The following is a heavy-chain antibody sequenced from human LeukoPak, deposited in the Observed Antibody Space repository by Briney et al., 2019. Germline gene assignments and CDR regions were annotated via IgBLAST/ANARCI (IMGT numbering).Heavy chain of an antibody. CDR3: ARDHGYYDSSGPTGWFDP. CDR1: GGSISSGGYY. J-gene: IGHJ5*02. V-gene: IGHV4-31*03. CDR2: IYYSGST. D-gene: IGHD3-22*01. Sequence: PSQTLSLTCTVSGGSISSGGYYWSWIRQHPGKGLEWIGYIYYSGSTYYNPSLKSRVTISADTSKNQFSLKLSSVTAADTAVYYCARDHGYYDSSGPTGWFDPWGQGTLVTVSS.